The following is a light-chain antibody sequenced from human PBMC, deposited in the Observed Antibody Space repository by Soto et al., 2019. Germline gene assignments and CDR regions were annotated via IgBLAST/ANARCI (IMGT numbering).Light chain of an antibody. CDR3: NSYTTGSSGSYYV. Sequence: QSVLTQPASVSGSPGQSITISCTGTSSDVGGYDYVSWYQQHPGKAPKLMIYDVSNRPSGVSNRFSGSKSGNTASLTISGLQAEDEADYYCNSYTTGSSGSYYVFGSATKVTVL. CDR1: SSDVGGYDY. V-gene: IGLV2-14*03. CDR2: DVS. J-gene: IGLJ1*01.